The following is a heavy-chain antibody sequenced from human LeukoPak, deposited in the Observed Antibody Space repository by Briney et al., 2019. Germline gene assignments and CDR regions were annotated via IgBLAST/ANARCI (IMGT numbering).Heavy chain of an antibody. V-gene: IGHV4-34*01. CDR3: AREQQLAYYYYYMDV. CDR2: INHSGST. Sequence: PSETLSLTCAVYGGSFSGYYWSWIRQPPGKGLEWIGEINHSGSTNYNPSLKSRVTISVDTSKNQFSLKLSSVTAADTAVYYCAREQQLAYYYYYMDVWGKGTTVTVSS. J-gene: IGHJ6*03. D-gene: IGHD6-13*01. CDR1: GGSFSGYY.